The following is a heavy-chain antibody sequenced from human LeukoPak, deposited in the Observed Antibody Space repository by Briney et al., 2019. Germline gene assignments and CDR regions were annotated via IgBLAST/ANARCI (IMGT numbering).Heavy chain of an antibody. CDR1: GGTFSSYA. Sequence: ASVKVSCKASGGTFSSYAISWVRQAPGQRLEWMGWINTNTGNPTYAQGFTGRYVFSLDTSVSTAYLQIGGLTADDTAVYFCGRDPRLGIRGYTYGYIDYWGQGTLVTVSS. CDR2: INTNTGNP. D-gene: IGHD5-18*01. V-gene: IGHV7-4-1*01. CDR3: GRDPRLGIRGYTYGYIDY. J-gene: IGHJ4*02.